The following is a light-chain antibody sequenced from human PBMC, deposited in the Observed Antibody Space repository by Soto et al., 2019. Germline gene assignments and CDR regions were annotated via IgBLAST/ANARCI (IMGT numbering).Light chain of an antibody. CDR3: LQHNSYPYT. Sequence: DIQMTQSPSVVSASVGDTVTVTCRASQGITTFLAWFRQRPGRVPERLIYGASSLQSGVPSRFSGRGSGTEFNLTISSLQPEDFGIYYCLQHNSYPYTFGPGTKLEIK. CDR2: GAS. CDR1: QGITTF. V-gene: IGKV1-17*03. J-gene: IGKJ2*01.